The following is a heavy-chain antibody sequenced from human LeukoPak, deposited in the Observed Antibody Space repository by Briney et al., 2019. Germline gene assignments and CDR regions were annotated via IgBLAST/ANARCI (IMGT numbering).Heavy chain of an antibody. CDR3: SGRDSSRNPSAY. V-gene: IGHV3-7*01. CDR2: IRPDGSDK. CDR1: GFTFDSFW. Sequence: PGGSLRLSCAATGFTFDSFWMNWVRLAPGRGLEWLANIRPDGSDKYYVDSVKGRLTISRDNGKNLVYLEMNSLRVEDTPVYYCSGRDSSRNPSAYWGQGTLVSVSS. D-gene: IGHD2-2*01. J-gene: IGHJ4*02.